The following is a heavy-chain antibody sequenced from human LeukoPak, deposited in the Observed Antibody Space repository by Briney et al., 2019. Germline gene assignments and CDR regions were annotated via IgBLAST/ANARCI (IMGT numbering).Heavy chain of an antibody. CDR3: ARGSYYYDSSGYLVIPGLRSWFDP. J-gene: IGHJ5*02. Sequence: GTLGLSCAASGFTFSSYGMSWVRQPPGKGLEWIGEINHSGSTNYNPSLKSRVTISVDTSKNQFSLKLSSVTAADTAVYYCARGSYYYDSSGYLVIPGLRSWFDPWGQGTLVTVSS. D-gene: IGHD3-22*01. CDR2: INHSGST. CDR1: GFTFSSYG. V-gene: IGHV4-34*01.